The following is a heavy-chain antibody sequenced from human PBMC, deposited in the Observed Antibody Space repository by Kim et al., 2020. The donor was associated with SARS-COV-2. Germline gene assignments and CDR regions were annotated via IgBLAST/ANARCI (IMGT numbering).Heavy chain of an antibody. V-gene: IGHV4-34*01. CDR1: GGSFSGYY. D-gene: IGHD6-6*01. J-gene: IGHJ2*01. CDR3: ARGHTSIPRRYFDL. CDR2: INHSGST. Sequence: SETLSLTCAVYGGSFSGYYWSWIRQPPGKGLEWIGEINHSGSTNYNPSLKSRVTISVDTSKNQFSLKLSSVTAADTAVYYCARGHTSIPRRYFDLWGRGTLVTVSS.